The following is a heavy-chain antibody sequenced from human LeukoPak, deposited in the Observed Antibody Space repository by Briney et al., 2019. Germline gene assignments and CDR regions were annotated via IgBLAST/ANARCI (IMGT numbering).Heavy chain of an antibody. CDR2: FDPEDGET. J-gene: IGHJ4*02. D-gene: IGHD3-22*01. Sequence: RGASVTVSCTVSGYTLTELSMHWVRQAPGKGLEWMGGFDPEDGETIYAQKFQGRVTMTEDTSTDTAYMELSSLRSEDTAVYYCATGWEDADPFNYDSSGYYYGISYWGQGTLVTVSS. V-gene: IGHV1-24*01. CDR3: ATGWEDADPFNYDSSGYYYGISY. CDR1: GYTLTELS.